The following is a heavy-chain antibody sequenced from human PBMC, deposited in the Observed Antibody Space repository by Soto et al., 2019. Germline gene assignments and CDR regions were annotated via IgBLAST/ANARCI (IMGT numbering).Heavy chain of an antibody. CDR3: AKGTMSGNQWLVSHWLYNWFDP. CDR2: ISGSGGST. J-gene: IGHJ5*02. D-gene: IGHD6-19*01. CDR1: GFTFSSYA. Sequence: GGSLRLSCAASGFTFSSYAMSWVRQAPGKGLEWVSAISGSGGSTYYADSVKGRFTISRDNSKNTLYLQMNSLRAEDTAVYYCAKGTMSGNQWLVSHWLYNWFDPWGQGTLVTVSS. V-gene: IGHV3-23*01.